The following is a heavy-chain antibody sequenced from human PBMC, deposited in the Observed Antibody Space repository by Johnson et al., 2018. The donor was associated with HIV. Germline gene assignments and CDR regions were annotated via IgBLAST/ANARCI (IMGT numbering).Heavy chain of an antibody. V-gene: IGHV3-11*04. CDR3: ARVRRSGWYDNDAFDI. J-gene: IGHJ3*02. CDR2: ISSSGSTI. CDR1: GFTFSDYY. Sequence: QVQLVESGGGLVKPGGSLRLSCVASGFTFSDYYMNWMRQAPGKGLEWVSHISSSGSTIYYADSVKGRFTISRDDSKNTLYLQMNSLIPEDTAVYYCARVRRSGWYDNDAFDIWGQGTMVTVSS. D-gene: IGHD6-19*01.